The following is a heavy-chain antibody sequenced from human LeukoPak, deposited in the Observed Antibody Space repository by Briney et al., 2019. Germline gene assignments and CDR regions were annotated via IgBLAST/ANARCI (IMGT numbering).Heavy chain of an antibody. CDR1: GGTFSRYA. CDR2: IIPIFGTA. J-gene: IGHJ4*02. D-gene: IGHD5-24*01. V-gene: IGHV1-69*05. Sequence: SLKVSCKASGGTFSRYAISWVRQAPGQGLEWMGGIIPIFGTANYAQKFQGRVTITTDESTSTAYMELSSLRSEDTAVYYCARGKGGDGYNSYYFDYWGQGTLVTVSS. CDR3: ARGKGGDGYNSYYFDY.